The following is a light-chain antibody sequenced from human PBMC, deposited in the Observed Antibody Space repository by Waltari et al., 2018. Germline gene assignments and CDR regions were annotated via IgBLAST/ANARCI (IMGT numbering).Light chain of an antibody. CDR3: SSQSSNNVVL. CDR1: SSDVGSYNS. J-gene: IGLJ2*01. Sequence: QSALTQPASVSGSPGQSITISCTGTSSDVGSYNSVSWYQDHPGQGPKVMIYDFSNRPSGVSARFSGPKSGNTASLTISGLQAEDEADYYCSSQSSNNVVLFGGGTKLTVL. CDR2: DFS. V-gene: IGLV2-14*03.